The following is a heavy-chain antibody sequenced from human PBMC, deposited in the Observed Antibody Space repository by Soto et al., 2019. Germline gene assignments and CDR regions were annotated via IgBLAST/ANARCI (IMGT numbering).Heavy chain of an antibody. CDR2: ISYDGRSE. CDR1: GFTFSTYA. J-gene: IGHJ4*02. CDR3: ATWGPSTSAHKSFDY. D-gene: IGHD3-16*01. Sequence: GGSLRLSCSASGFTFSTYAMNWVRQAPGKGLEWVAVISYDGRSEYYADSVKGRFTISRDNSKNTLFLEMNSLRAEDTAVYYCATWGPSTSAHKSFDYWAQGTVVTVSS. V-gene: IGHV3-30*04.